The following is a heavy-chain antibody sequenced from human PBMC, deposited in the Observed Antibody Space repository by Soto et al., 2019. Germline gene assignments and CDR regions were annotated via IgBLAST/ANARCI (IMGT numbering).Heavy chain of an antibody. CDR3: ARGGGWKRRPRDAFDI. CDR1: GYTFTIYY. Sequence: ASVKVSCKASGYTFTIYYMHWVRQAPGQGLEWMGLIKPTGGSTTYAQKFQGRVTMTRDRSTSTEYMELSSLGSEDTAVYCCARGGGWKRRPRDAFDIWGQGTMVTVSS. CDR2: IKPTGGST. D-gene: IGHD2-15*01. V-gene: IGHV1-46*01. J-gene: IGHJ3*02.